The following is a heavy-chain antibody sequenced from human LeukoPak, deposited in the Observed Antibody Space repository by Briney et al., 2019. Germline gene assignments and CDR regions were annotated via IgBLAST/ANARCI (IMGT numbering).Heavy chain of an antibody. D-gene: IGHD4-11*01. CDR2: INHSGGT. J-gene: IGHJ5*02. Sequence: SETLSLTCAVYGGSFSGYYWSWIRQPPGKGLEWIGEINHSGGTNYNPSLKSRVTISVDTSKNQFSLKLSSVTAADTAVYYCARTPTVTSREVDPWGQGTLVTVSS. V-gene: IGHV4-34*01. CDR3: ARTPTVTSREVDP. CDR1: GGSFSGYY.